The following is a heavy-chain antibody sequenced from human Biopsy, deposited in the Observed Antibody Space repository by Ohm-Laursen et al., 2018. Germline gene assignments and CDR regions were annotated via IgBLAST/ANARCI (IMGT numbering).Heavy chain of an antibody. CDR3: ARWEVGYSANDLRFDY. D-gene: IGHD5-12*01. CDR1: GGSFSGSY. Sequence: SETLSLTCAVYGGSFSGSYWTWIRQPPGKGLEWLGEMSHSGSTNHTPSLKSRVTISMDTSKNQFSLKLTSVTAADTAVYYCARWEVGYSANDLRFDYWGQGTLVTVSS. CDR2: MSHSGST. V-gene: IGHV4-34*01. J-gene: IGHJ4*02.